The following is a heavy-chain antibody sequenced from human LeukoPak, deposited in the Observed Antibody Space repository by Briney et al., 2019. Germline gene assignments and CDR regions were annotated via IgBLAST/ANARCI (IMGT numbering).Heavy chain of an antibody. Sequence: SETLSLTCTVSGGSISSSSYYWGWIRQPPGKGLEWIGEINHSGSTNYNPSLKSRVTISVDTSKNQFSLKLSSVTAADTAVYYCARRGIVGVYWGQGTLVTVSS. V-gene: IGHV4-39*07. CDR2: INHSGST. CDR3: ARRGIVGVY. J-gene: IGHJ4*02. CDR1: GGSISSSSYY. D-gene: IGHD1-26*01.